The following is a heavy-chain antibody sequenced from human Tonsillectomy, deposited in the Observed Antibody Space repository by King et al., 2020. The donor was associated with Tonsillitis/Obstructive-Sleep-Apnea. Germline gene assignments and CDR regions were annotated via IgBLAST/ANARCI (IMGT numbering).Heavy chain of an antibody. Sequence: QLVQSGGGLVQPGGSLRLFCAASGFTFSSYWMSVGRQAPGKGLEWLAIINQDASEKLFVYSVKGRFTISRDNAKNSLYLQMNSLRAEDTAVYYCARVVRWSDYFDYWGQGTLVTVSP. CDR2: INQDASEK. CDR3: ARVVRWSDYFDY. J-gene: IGHJ4*02. CDR1: GFTFSSYW. V-gene: IGHV3-7*04. D-gene: IGHD4-23*01.